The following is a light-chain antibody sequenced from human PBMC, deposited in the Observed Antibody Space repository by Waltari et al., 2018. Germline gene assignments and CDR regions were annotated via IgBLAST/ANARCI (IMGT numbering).Light chain of an antibody. V-gene: IGKV1-9*01. CDR3: QQFNSYPIT. Sequence: DIQLTQSPSFLSASVGDRVTITCRASQGISSSLAWYHQKPGKAPKLLIYAASTFQSGVPSRFSGSGSGTEFTLTISSLQPEDFATYYCQQFNSYPITFGQGTRLEIK. CDR1: QGISSS. CDR2: AAS. J-gene: IGKJ5*01.